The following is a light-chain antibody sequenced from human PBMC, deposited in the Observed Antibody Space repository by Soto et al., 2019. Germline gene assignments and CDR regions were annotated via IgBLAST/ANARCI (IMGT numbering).Light chain of an antibody. V-gene: IGLV2-23*01. CDR3: CSYAGSGTYV. CDR1: SNDIGTYNL. Sequence: QSVLTQPASVSGSPGQSITISCTGTSNDIGTYNLVSWYQQHPDKAPKLMIYEGSERPSGVSNRFSGSKSGNTASLTISGLRAEDEADYYCCSYAGSGTYVFGTGTKLTAL. CDR2: EGS. J-gene: IGLJ1*01.